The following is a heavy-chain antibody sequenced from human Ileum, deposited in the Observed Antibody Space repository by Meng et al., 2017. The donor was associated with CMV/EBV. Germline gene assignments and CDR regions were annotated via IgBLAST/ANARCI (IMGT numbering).Heavy chain of an antibody. J-gene: IGHJ4*02. CDR1: GFTLNLQW. CDR2: IQKDGSEK. V-gene: IGHV3-7*04. Sequence: VQLVESGGGLVQPGECLRVSCEASGFTLNLQWMTWVRQAPGKGLEWVAHIQKDGSEKYYADSVKGRFTISRDNAKNSVYLQMNSLRVEDTAVYFCARGHYGRDYWGQGTLVTVSS. D-gene: IGHD3-16*01. CDR3: ARGHYGRDY.